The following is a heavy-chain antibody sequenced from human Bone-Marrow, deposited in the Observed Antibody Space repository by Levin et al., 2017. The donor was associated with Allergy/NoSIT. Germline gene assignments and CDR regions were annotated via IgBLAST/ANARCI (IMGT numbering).Heavy chain of an antibody. Sequence: GGSLRLSCAASGFIFSDYWMTWVRQAPGKGLEWVANIKQDGNERYSVDSVKGRFTISRDNAKNSLYLQMNSLRVEDTAVYFCAREGIYGMNMWGRGTTVTVSS. J-gene: IGHJ6*02. V-gene: IGHV3-7*01. CDR2: IKQDGNER. D-gene: IGHD2-21*01. CDR1: GFIFSDYW. CDR3: AREGIYGMNM.